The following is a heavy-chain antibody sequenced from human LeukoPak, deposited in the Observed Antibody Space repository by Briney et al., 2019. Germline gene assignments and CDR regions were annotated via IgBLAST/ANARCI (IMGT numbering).Heavy chain of an antibody. J-gene: IGHJ4*02. Sequence: GGSLRLSCAASGFTFSSYAMSWVRQAPGKGLEWVSGISASGGSTYYADSVKGRSTISRDNSKNTLYLQMNSLRAEDTALYYCAKGPPLTKRGYFDYWGQGALVTVSS. CDR1: GFTFSSYA. CDR2: ISASGGST. D-gene: IGHD4-11*01. V-gene: IGHV3-23*01. CDR3: AKGPPLTKRGYFDY.